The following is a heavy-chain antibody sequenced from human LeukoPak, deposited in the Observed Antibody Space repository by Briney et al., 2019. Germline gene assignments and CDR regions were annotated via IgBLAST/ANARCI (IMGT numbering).Heavy chain of an antibody. Sequence: GASVKVSCKASGGTFSSYAISWVRQAPGQGLEWMGRIIPIFGIANYAQKFQGRVTITADKSTSTAYMELSSLRSEDTAVYYCASENNSGQGGGANWFDPWGQGTLVTVSS. CDR1: GGTFSSYA. CDR2: IIPIFGIA. D-gene: IGHD6-19*01. V-gene: IGHV1-69*04. J-gene: IGHJ5*02. CDR3: ASENNSGQGGGANWFDP.